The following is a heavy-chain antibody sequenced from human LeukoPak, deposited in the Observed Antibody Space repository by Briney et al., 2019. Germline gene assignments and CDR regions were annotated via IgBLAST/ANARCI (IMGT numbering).Heavy chain of an antibody. Sequence: GGSLRLSCAASGFTFSDYYMSWIRQAPGKGLEWVSYISSSGSTIYYADSVKGRFTISRDNAKNSLYLQMNSLRAEDTAVYYCARASSRTVLQFLEWLLDYWGQGTLVTVSS. J-gene: IGHJ4*02. CDR2: ISSSGSTI. CDR1: GFTFSDYY. D-gene: IGHD3-3*01. V-gene: IGHV3-11*04. CDR3: ARASSRTVLQFLEWLLDY.